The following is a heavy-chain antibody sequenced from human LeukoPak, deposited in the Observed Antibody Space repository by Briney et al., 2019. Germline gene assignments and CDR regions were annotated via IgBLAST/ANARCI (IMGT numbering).Heavy chain of an antibody. CDR2: IKSKTDGGTT. V-gene: IGHV3-15*01. CDR3: TTASPGYCSGGSCYSDY. J-gene: IGHJ4*02. D-gene: IGHD2-15*01. Sequence: GGSLRLSCAASGFTFSNAWMSWVRQAPGKGLEWVGRIKSKTDGGTTDYAAPVKGRFTISRDDSKNTLYLQMNSLKTEDTAVYYCTTASPGYCSGGSCYSDYWGQGTLVTVSS. CDR1: GFTFSNAW.